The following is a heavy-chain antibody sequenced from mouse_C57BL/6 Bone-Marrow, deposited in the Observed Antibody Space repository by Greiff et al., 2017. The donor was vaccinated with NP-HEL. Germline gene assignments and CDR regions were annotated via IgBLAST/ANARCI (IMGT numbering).Heavy chain of an antibody. Sequence: EVKLQESGGGLVQPGGSMKLSCVASGFTFSNYWMNWVRQSPEKGLEWVAQIRLKSDNYATHYAESVKGRFTISRDDSTSSVYLQMDNLRAEDSGSDYSKSDFDYAMDYWGKGTTVTVSS. CDR2: IRLKSDNYAT. V-gene: IGHV6-3*01. CDR1: GFTFSNYW. J-gene: IGHJ4*01. CDR3: KSDFDYAMDY.